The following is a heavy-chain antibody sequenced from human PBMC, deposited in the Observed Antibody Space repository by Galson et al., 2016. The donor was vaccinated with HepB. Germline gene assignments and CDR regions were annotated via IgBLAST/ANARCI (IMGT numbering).Heavy chain of an antibody. Sequence: ETLSLTCAVYGGSFSGYYWSWIRQPPGKGLEWIGEINQSGSTNYNPSLKSLVTISVDTSKNQFSLKLSSVTAADTAVYYCARGRNDFVWGSYRFGWFDPWGQGTLVTVSS. D-gene: IGHD3-16*02. CDR1: GGSFSGYY. CDR2: INQSGST. CDR3: ARGRNDFVWGSYRFGWFDP. V-gene: IGHV4-34*01. J-gene: IGHJ5*02.